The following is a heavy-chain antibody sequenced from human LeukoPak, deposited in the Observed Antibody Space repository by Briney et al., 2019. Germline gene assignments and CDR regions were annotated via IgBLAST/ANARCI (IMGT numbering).Heavy chain of an antibody. CDR3: ASGGLITYGSELDY. D-gene: IGHD3-10*01. J-gene: IGHJ4*02. Sequence: ASVTVSCKASGGTFSSYAISWVRQAPGQGLEWMGGIIPIFGTANYAQKFQGRVTITADESTSTAYMELSSLRSEDTAVYYCASGGLITYGSELDYWGQGTLVTVSS. CDR1: GGTFSSYA. CDR2: IIPIFGTA. V-gene: IGHV1-69*13.